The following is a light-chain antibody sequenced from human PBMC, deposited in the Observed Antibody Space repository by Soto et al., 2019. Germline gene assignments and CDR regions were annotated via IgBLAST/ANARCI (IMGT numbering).Light chain of an antibody. J-gene: IGLJ2*01. Sequence: QSALTQPASVSGSPEQSIAISCTGTSSDVGGYNFVSWYQQHPGKAPKLIIRDVNNRPSGVSNRFSGSKFGNTASLTISGLQAEDEADYYCSSYSRSNTPVIFGGGTKLTVL. CDR3: SSYSRSNTPVI. CDR2: DVN. V-gene: IGLV2-14*03. CDR1: SSDVGGYNF.